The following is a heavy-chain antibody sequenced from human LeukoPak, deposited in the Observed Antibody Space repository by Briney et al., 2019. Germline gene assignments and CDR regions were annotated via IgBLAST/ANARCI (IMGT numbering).Heavy chain of an antibody. J-gene: IGHJ4*02. D-gene: IGHD5/OR15-5a*01. Sequence: GGSLRLSCAVSGFPLSDAWMNWVRQAPGKGLEWVGRIKRTVYGAPTDYAAPVKGRFIITRDDSRNMLYLQMNSLKTEDTAVYFCTSGYSVARHDHYWVPGTLVIVSS. V-gene: IGHV3-15*07. CDR3: TSGYSVARHDHY. CDR2: IKRTVYGAPT. CDR1: GFPLSDAW.